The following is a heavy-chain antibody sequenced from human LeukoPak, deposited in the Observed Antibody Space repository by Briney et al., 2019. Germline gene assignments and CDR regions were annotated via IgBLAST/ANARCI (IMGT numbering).Heavy chain of an antibody. D-gene: IGHD2-2*01. Sequence: GGSLRLSCATSGFTFSNYAIHWVRQAPGKGLEWVADISFDGDNEYYADSVRGRFMIARDNSKNTVYLQMNSLRAEDTAVYDCARDGRYQYCSSTSCRSAYYYYMDVWGKGTTVTVSS. V-gene: IGHV3-30-3*01. CDR1: GFTFSNYA. CDR3: ARDGRYQYCSSTSCRSAYYYYMDV. J-gene: IGHJ6*03. CDR2: ISFDGDNE.